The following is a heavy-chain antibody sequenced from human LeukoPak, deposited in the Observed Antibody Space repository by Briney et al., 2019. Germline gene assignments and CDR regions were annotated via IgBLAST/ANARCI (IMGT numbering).Heavy chain of an antibody. V-gene: IGHV4-38-2*02. CDR3: ARGFRGPNFDY. CDR2: IHYSGST. CDR1: GYSISSAYY. D-gene: IGHD3-10*01. Sequence: SETLSLTCHVSGYSISSAYYWGWIRQPPGKELEWIGSIHYSGSTSYNPSLKSRVTISGDTSKNQFSLKLSSVTAADTAVYYCARGFRGPNFDYWGQGTLVTVSS. J-gene: IGHJ4*02.